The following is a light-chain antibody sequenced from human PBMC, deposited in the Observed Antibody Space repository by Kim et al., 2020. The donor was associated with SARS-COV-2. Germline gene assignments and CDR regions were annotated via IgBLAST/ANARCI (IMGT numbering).Light chain of an antibody. J-gene: IGLJ1*01. CDR1: RSDVGGYNY. CDR3: TSYSTTTTLV. V-gene: IGLV2-14*03. Sequence: QSALTQPASVSGSPGQSITISCTGTRSDVGGYNYVSWYQQHPGRAPKLIIYDVSNRPSGVSNRFSGSKSGDTASLTISGLRAEDEADYYCTSYSTTTTLVFGTGTKVTVL. CDR2: DVS.